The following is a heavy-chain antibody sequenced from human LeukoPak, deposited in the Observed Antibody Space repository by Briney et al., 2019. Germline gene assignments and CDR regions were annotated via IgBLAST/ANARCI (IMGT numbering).Heavy chain of an antibody. V-gene: IGHV4-34*01. Sequence: SETLSLTCAVYGGSFSGYYWSWIRQPPGKGLEWIGEINHSGSTNYNPSLKSRVTISVDTSKNQFSLKLSSVTAADTAVYHCARRGDCSSTSCYVKALYYYYGMDVWGQGTTVTVSS. CDR2: INHSGST. CDR3: ARRGDCSSTSCYVKALYYYYGMDV. D-gene: IGHD2-2*01. CDR1: GGSFSGYY. J-gene: IGHJ6*02.